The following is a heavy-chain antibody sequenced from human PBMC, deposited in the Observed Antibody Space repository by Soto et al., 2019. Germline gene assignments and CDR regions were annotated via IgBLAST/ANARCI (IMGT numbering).Heavy chain of an antibody. CDR3: ARDYYGSGSYPPDYYYGMDV. V-gene: IGHV1-18*04. CDR2: IIPRSAKS. CDR1: GYSFSNYT. D-gene: IGHD3-10*01. J-gene: IGHJ6*02. Sequence: ASVKVSCKASGYSFSNYTITWMRQAPGRGLEWVGGIIPRSAKSNYAQKLQGRVTMTTDTSTSTAYMELRSLRSDDTAVYYCARDYYGSGSYPPDYYYGMDVWGQGTTVTVSS.